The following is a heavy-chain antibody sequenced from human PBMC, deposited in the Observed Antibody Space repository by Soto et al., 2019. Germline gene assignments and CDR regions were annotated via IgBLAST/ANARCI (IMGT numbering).Heavy chain of an antibody. Sequence: ASVKVSWKASGGTFSSYAISWVRQAPGQGLEWMGGIIPIFGTANYAQKFQGRVTITADESTSTAYMELSSLRSEDTAVYYCARVGPVVFRSGYYLRAGIADYRAQRTPVTGSS. J-gene: IGHJ4*02. CDR2: IIPIFGTA. CDR1: GGTFSSYA. D-gene: IGHD3-3*01. V-gene: IGHV1-69*13. CDR3: ARVGPVVFRSGYYLRAGIADY.